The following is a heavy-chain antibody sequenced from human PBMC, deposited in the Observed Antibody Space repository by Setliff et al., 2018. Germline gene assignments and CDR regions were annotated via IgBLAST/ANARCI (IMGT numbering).Heavy chain of an antibody. J-gene: IGHJ1*01. Sequence: ASVKVSCKASGYTFRQSIVSWVRQAPGQGLEWMGWISVHSGNTFYAPKFQGRVTMTTDTSTDTAYLDLRSLRSDDTAVYYCSRLVRYCTTTTCQTLSGGEHWGPGTLVTVSS. CDR2: ISVHSGNT. CDR3: SRLVRYCTTTTCQTLSGGEH. CDR1: GYTFRQSI. V-gene: IGHV1-18*01. D-gene: IGHD2-8*01.